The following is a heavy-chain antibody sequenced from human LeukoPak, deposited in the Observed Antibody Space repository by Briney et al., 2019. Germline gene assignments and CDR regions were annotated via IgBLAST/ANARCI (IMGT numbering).Heavy chain of an antibody. D-gene: IGHD3-10*01. J-gene: IGHJ3*02. CDR3: ARGSGASDAFDI. V-gene: IGHV4-30-4*08. CDR1: GGSISRGDYY. Sequence: LQTLSLTCTVSGGSISRGDYYWGWIRQPPGKGLEWIGYIYYSGSTYYNPSLKSRVTISVDTSKNQFSLKLSSVTAADTAVYYCARGSGASDAFDIWGQGTMVTVSS. CDR2: IYYSGST.